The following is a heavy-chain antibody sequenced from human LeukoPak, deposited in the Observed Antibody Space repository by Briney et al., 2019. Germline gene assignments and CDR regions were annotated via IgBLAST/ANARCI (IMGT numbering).Heavy chain of an antibody. CDR3: ARGNYYGSGYYYGMDV. V-gene: IGHV3-33*08. J-gene: IGHJ6*02. D-gene: IGHD3-10*01. Sequence: GGSLRLSCAASGFTFSSYAMHWVRQAPGKGLEWVAVIWYDGSNKYYADSVKGRFTISRDNSKNTLYLQMNSLRAEDTAVYYCARGNYYGSGYYYGMDVWGQGTTVTVSS. CDR2: IWYDGSNK. CDR1: GFTFSSYA.